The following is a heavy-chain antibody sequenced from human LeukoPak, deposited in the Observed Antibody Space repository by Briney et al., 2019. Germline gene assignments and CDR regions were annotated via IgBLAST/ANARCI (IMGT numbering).Heavy chain of an antibody. CDR1: GGSISSGSYY. CDR2: IYTSGST. CDR3: ARSSTTDANHYYYYYMDV. J-gene: IGHJ6*03. D-gene: IGHD2-2*01. Sequence: SETLSLTCTVSGGSISSGSYYWNWIRQPAGEGLEWIGRIYTSGSTNYNPSLKSRVTISVDTSKNQFSLKLSSVTAADTAVYYCARSSTTDANHYYYYYMDVWGRGTTVTVSS. V-gene: IGHV4-61*02.